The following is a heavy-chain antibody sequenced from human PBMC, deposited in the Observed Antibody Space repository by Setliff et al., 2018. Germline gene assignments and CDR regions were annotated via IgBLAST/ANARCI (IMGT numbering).Heavy chain of an antibody. J-gene: IGHJ4*02. CDR3: AKFSSVPGSRFFDY. CDR2: IKTTSEGGTV. Sequence: GGSLRLSCTASGLTLNNVWMNWVRQTPGKGLEWVGRIKTTSEGGTVDYAAPVKGRFTISRDDSKDTLYLQMNSLKTEDTAVYYCAKFSSVPGSRFFDYWGQGALVTVSS. D-gene: IGHD2-2*01. V-gene: IGHV3-15*01. CDR1: GLTLNNVW.